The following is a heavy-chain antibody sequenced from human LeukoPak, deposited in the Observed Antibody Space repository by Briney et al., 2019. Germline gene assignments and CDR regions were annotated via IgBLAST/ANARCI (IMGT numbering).Heavy chain of an antibody. CDR3: ARGPGRGGGMDV. J-gene: IGHJ6*02. D-gene: IGHD2-21*01. V-gene: IGHV3-30*03. CDR2: ISYDGSNK. Sequence: GRSLRLSCAASGFTFSSYDMHWVRQAPGKGLEWVAVISYDGSNKYYADSVKGRFTISRDNSKNTLYLQMNSLRAEDTAVYYCARGPGRGGGMDVWGQGTTVTVSS. CDR1: GFTFSSYD.